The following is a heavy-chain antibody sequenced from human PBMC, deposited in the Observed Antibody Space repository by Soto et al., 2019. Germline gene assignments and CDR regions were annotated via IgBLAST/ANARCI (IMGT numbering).Heavy chain of an antibody. J-gene: IGHJ6*02. D-gene: IGHD2-2*01. Sequence: QVQLVESGGGVVQPGRSLRLSCAASGFTFSSYGMHWVRQAPGKGLEWVAVIWYDGSNKYYADSVKGRFTISRDNSKNTLYLQMNSLRAEETAVYYCARTIGYCSSTSCGARPYYYYGMDVWGQGTTVTVSS. CDR3: ARTIGYCSSTSCGARPYYYYGMDV. CDR1: GFTFSSYG. CDR2: IWYDGSNK. V-gene: IGHV3-33*01.